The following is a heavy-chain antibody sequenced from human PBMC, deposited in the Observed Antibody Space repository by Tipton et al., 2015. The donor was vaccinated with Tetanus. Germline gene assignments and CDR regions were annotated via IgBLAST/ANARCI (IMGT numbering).Heavy chain of an antibody. J-gene: IGHJ4*02. CDR1: GFIVSSHY. Sequence: GSLRLSCVAPGFIVSSHYMSWVRQAPGKGLEWVSVMYSGGDTYYVDSVKGRFSISRDNAKNTLYLQMNSLRVEDTAVYYCVRDGGSSGWLAYWGQGTLVTVSS. D-gene: IGHD6-19*01. V-gene: IGHV3-53*01. CDR2: MYSGGDT. CDR3: VRDGGSSGWLAY.